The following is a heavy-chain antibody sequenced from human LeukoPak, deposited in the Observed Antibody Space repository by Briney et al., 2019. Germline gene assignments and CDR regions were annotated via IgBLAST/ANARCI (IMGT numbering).Heavy chain of an antibody. V-gene: IGHV3-9*01. CDR3: AKDIRDYYDSSGLDY. CDR2: ISWNSGSI. Sequence: GGSLRLSCAASGFTFDDYAMHWVRQAPGKGLEWVSGISWNSGSIGYADSVKGRFTISRDNAKNSLYLQMNSLRAEDTALYYCAKDIRDYYDSSGLDYWGQGTLVTVS. D-gene: IGHD3-22*01. CDR1: GFTFDDYA. J-gene: IGHJ4*02.